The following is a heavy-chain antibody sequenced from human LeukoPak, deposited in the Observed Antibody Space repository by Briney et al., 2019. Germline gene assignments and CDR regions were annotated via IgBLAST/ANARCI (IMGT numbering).Heavy chain of an antibody. CDR1: GFTFDDYA. D-gene: IGHD1-26*01. V-gene: IGHV3-9*01. CDR2: ISWNSGSI. CDR3: ARDEGATEFDY. J-gene: IGHJ4*02. Sequence: GGSLRLSCAASGFTFDDYAMHWVRQAPGKGLEWVSGISWNSGSIGYADSVKGRFTISRDNAKNTLYLQMNSLRAEDTAVYYCARDEGATEFDYWGQGTLVTVSS.